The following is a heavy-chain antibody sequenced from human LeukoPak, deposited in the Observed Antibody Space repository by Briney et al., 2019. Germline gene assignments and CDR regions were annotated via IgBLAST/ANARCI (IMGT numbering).Heavy chain of an antibody. Sequence: GGSLRLSCAASGFTFSSYVMSWVRQAPGKGLEWVSAISGSGGSTYYADSVKGRFTISRDNSKNTLYLQMNSLRAEDTAVYYCAKGRYCSGGSCYRFSWFDPWGQGTLVTVSS. D-gene: IGHD2-15*01. CDR3: AKGRYCSGGSCYRFSWFDP. CDR2: ISGSGGST. CDR1: GFTFSSYV. V-gene: IGHV3-23*01. J-gene: IGHJ5*02.